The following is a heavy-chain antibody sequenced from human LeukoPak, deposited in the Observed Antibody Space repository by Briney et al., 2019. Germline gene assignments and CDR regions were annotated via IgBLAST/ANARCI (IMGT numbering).Heavy chain of an antibody. J-gene: IGHJ4*02. V-gene: IGHV3-21*01. CDR1: GFTFSSYS. CDR3: ASGIAVAGKGDGLYDY. D-gene: IGHD6-19*01. CDR2: ISSSSSYI. Sequence: GGSLRLSCAASGFTFSSYSMNWVRQAPGKGLEWVSSISSSSSYIYYADSVKGRFTISRDNAKNSLYLQMNSLRAEDTAVYYCASGIAVAGKGDGLYDYWGQGTLVTVSS.